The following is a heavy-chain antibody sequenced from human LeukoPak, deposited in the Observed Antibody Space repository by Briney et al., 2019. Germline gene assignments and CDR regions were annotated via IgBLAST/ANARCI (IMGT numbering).Heavy chain of an antibody. Sequence: GGSLRLSCAASGFTFSSYWMSWVRQAPGKGLEWVANIKQDGSEKYYVDSVKGRFTISRDNAKNSLYLQMNSLRAEDTAVYYCARDRDYGDYVGAFDIWGQGTMVTVSS. CDR2: IKQDGSEK. V-gene: IGHV3-7*01. CDR1: GFTFSSYW. D-gene: IGHD4-17*01. CDR3: ARDRDYGDYVGAFDI. J-gene: IGHJ3*02.